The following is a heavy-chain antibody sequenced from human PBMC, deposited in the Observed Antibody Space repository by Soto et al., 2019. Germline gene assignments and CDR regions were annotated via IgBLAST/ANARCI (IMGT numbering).Heavy chain of an antibody. Sequence: PGESLKISCKGSGYSFTSYWIGWVRQMPGKGLEWMGIIYPGDSDTRYSPSFQGQVTISADKSISTAYLQWSSLKASDTAMYYCARRVGGYSYGYLFGMDVWGQGTTVTVSS. J-gene: IGHJ6*02. V-gene: IGHV5-51*01. CDR2: IYPGDSDT. D-gene: IGHD5-18*01. CDR3: ARRVGGYSYGYLFGMDV. CDR1: GYSFTSYW.